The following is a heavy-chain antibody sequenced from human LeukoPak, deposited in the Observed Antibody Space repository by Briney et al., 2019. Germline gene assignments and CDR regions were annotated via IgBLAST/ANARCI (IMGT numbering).Heavy chain of an antibody. CDR1: GHTLTELS. Sequence: ASVKVSCKVSGHTLTELSMHWVRQAPGMGLQWMGGFDPEHGETVYAQRFQGRVTMTEDTSTDTAYMELISLRSEDTAVYYCARAGIPGYCTNVTCSNWLDPWGQGTLVTVSS. D-gene: IGHD2-8*01. J-gene: IGHJ5*02. CDR2: FDPEHGET. V-gene: IGHV1-24*01. CDR3: ARAGIPGYCTNVTCSNWLDP.